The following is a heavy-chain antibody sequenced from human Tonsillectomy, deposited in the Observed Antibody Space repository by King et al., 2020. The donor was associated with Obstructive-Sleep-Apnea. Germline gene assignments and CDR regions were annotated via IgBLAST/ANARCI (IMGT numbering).Heavy chain of an antibody. D-gene: IGHD4-17*01. J-gene: IGHJ4*02. CDR2: ISHTGTPI. Sequence: VQLVESGGGLLKPGGSLRLSCAASKFFFSDFYMSWIRRAPGKGLEWLSYISHTGTPIYYADSVKGRFTISRDNTKNSLYLHMRSLRADDTGVYYCARSPTVTHPYFDYWGQGTLVTVSS. V-gene: IGHV3-11*01. CDR3: ARSPTVTHPYFDY. CDR1: KFFFSDFY.